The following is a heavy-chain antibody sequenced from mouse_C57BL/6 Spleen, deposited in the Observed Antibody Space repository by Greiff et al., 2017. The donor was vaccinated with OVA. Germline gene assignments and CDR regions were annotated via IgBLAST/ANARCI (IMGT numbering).Heavy chain of an antibody. J-gene: IGHJ2*01. D-gene: IGHD1-1*01. CDR3: AIENGSSLDY. CDR2: IDPSDSYT. Sequence: QVQLQQPGAELVRPGTSVKLSCKASGYTFTSYWMHWVKQRPGQGLEWIGVIDPSDSYTNYNQKFKGKATLTVDPSSSTAYMQLSSLTSEDSAVYYFAIENGSSLDYWGQGTTLPVSS. CDR1: GYTFTSYW. V-gene: IGHV1-59*01.